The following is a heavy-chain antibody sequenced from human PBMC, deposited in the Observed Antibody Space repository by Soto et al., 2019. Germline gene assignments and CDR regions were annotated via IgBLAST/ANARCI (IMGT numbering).Heavy chain of an antibody. CDR3: ATSGRSKPIDV. CDR2: IIPVLGMT. D-gene: IGHD3-10*01. V-gene: IGHV1-69*02. J-gene: IGHJ6*02. Sequence: QVKLVQSGAEEKKSGSSVKVSCKASGGTFSSYTISWVRQAPGQGLEWMGRIIPVLGMTNYAQKLQGRVTITADSSWTTAYMELSSLRSEDTALYYCATSGRSKPIDVWGQGTTVTVSS. CDR1: GGTFSSYT.